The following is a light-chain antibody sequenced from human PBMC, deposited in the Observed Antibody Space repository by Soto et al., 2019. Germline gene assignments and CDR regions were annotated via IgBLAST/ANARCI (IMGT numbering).Light chain of an antibody. CDR1: QSINSD. Sequence: EIVMTQSPATLSVSPGETTRLSCRASQSINSDVACYQQKVGQTPRLLIHGASTRATGIAARFSGSGSGTDFTLTISSVEPEDFAVYYCQQRSNWITFGQGTRLEIK. CDR2: GAS. CDR3: QQRSNWIT. J-gene: IGKJ5*01. V-gene: IGKV3-11*01.